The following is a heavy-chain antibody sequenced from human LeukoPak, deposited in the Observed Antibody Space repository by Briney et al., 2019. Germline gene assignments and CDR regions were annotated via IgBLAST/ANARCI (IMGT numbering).Heavy chain of an antibody. D-gene: IGHD2-2*01. V-gene: IGHV3-23*01. CDR1: GFSFPNSA. CDR2: ISGNGDHT. J-gene: IGHJ4*02. Sequence: GGSLRLSCVGSGFSFPNSAMNWVRQAPGKGLEWVSTISGNGDHTYYADSVSGRFTISRDNSKNTLYLQVTGLRADDTAVYYCTKDRSWKSTSSITFDYWGQGTLVTVSS. CDR3: TKDRSWKSTSSITFDY.